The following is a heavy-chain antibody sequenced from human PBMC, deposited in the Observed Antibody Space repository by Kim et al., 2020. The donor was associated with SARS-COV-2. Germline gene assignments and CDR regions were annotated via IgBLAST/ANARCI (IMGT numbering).Heavy chain of an antibody. J-gene: IGHJ3*02. CDR3: ARSSPFAAFDI. CDR2: T. V-gene: IGHV4-34*01. Sequence: TNYNPSLKGRDTISVDTSKNQFSLKLSSVTAADTAVYYCARSSPFAAFDIWGQGTMVTISS. D-gene: IGHD3-16*01.